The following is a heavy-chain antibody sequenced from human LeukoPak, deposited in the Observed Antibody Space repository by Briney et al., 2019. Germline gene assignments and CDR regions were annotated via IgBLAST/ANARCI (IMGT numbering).Heavy chain of an antibody. J-gene: IGHJ3*02. CDR1: GGSISSSSYY. V-gene: IGHV4-39*01. D-gene: IGHD6-19*01. CDR2: IYYSGST. CDR3: ARLRGYSSGLWYAFDI. Sequence: SETLSLTCTVSGGSISSSSYYWGWIRQPPGKGLEWIGSIYYSGSTYYNPSLKSRVTISVDTSKNQFSLKLSSVTAADTAVYYCARLRGYSSGLWYAFDIWGQGTMVTVSS.